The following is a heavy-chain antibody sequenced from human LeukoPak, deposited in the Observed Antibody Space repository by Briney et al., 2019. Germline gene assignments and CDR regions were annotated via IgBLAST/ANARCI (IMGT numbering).Heavy chain of an antibody. J-gene: IGHJ4*02. D-gene: IGHD3-22*01. V-gene: IGHV4-59*08. CDR3: ARCLAYYYDSSGGVYYFDY. CDR1: GGSISSYY. Sequence: SETLSLTCTVSGGSISSYYWSWIRQPPGKGLEWIGYIYYSGSTNYNPSPKSRVTISVDTSKNQFSLKLSSVTAADTAVYYCARCLAYYYDSSGGVYYFDYWGQGTLVTVSS. CDR2: IYYSGST.